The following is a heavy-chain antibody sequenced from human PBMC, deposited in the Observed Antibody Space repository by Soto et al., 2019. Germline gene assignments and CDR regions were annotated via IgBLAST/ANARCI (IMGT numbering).Heavy chain of an antibody. CDR2: ISAYNGNT. CDR1: GYTFTSYG. CDR3: ARDGVIVATRRGFDY. V-gene: IGHV1-18*01. D-gene: IGHD5-12*01. Sequence: ASVKVSCKASGYTFTSYGISWVRQAPGQGLEWMGRISAYNGNTNYAQKLQGRVTMTTDTSTSTAYMELRSLRSDDTAVYYCARDGVIVATRRGFDYWGQGTLVTVSS. J-gene: IGHJ4*02.